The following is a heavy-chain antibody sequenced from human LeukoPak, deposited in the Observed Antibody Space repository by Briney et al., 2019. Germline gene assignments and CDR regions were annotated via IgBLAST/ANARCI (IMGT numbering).Heavy chain of an antibody. J-gene: IGHJ6*03. CDR1: GFTFSSVE. CDR2: ISGSGGST. Sequence: GGSLRLSCAASGFTFSSVEMNWVRQPPGKGLEWLSYISGSGGSTYYADSVKGRFTISRDNSKNTLYLQMNSLRAEDTAVYYRAKDGYDYYYYYMDVWGKGTTVTVSS. V-gene: IGHV3-23*01. D-gene: IGHD1-1*01. CDR3: AKDGYDYYYYYMDV.